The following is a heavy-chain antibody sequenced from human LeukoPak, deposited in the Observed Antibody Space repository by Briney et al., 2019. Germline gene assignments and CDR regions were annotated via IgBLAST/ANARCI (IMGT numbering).Heavy chain of an antibody. CDR1: GFTFSSYG. CDR3: ARDKFNTSRQRYFDY. CDR2: IWYDGSNK. V-gene: IGHV3-33*01. Sequence: GGSLRLSCAASGFTFSSYGTHWVRQAPGKGLEWVAVIWYDGSNKYYVDSVKGRFTISRDNSKNTLYLQMNGLRAEDTAVYYCARDKFNTSRQRYFDYWGQGTLVTVSS. J-gene: IGHJ4*02.